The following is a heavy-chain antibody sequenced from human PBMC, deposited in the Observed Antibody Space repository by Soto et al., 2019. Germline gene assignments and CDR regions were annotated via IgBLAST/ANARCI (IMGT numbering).Heavy chain of an antibody. J-gene: IGHJ4*02. D-gene: IGHD3-22*01. CDR2: INPNSGGT. V-gene: IGHV1-2*02. CDR3: ARGIRPTYYYDTTGYYRDY. Sequence: ASVNVSCTASGYTFTVYYMHWVRQAPGQGLEWMGWINPNSGGTNYAQKFQGRVTMTRDTSISTAYMELSRLRSDDTAVYYCARGIRPTYYYDTTGYYRDYWGQGTLVTVSS. CDR1: GYTFTVYY.